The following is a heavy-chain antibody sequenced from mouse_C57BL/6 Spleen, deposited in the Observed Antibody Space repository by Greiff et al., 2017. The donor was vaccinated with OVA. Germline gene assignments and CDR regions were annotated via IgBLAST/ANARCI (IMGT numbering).Heavy chain of an antibody. D-gene: IGHD4-1*01. CDR3: ARWDGAY. Sequence: QVQLKQSGAELARPGASVKLSCKASGYTFTSYGISWVKQRTGQGLEWIGEIYPRSGNTYYNEKFKGKATLTADKSSSTAYMELRSLTSEDSAVYFCARWDGAYWGQGTLVTVSA. CDR1: GYTFTSYG. J-gene: IGHJ3*01. CDR2: IYPRSGNT. V-gene: IGHV1-81*01.